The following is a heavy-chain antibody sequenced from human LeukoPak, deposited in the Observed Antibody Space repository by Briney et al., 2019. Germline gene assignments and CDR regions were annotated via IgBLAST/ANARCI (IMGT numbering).Heavy chain of an antibody. J-gene: IGHJ5*02. D-gene: IGHD6-13*01. CDR1: GFTFSSYG. Sequence: GGSLRLSCAASGFTFSSYGMSWVRQAPGKGLEWVSAISGSGGSTYYADSVKGRFTISRDNSKNTLYLQINSLRAEDTAVYYCAKDVSSWPPNWFDPWGQGTLVTVSS. CDR2: ISGSGGST. CDR3: AKDVSSWPPNWFDP. V-gene: IGHV3-23*01.